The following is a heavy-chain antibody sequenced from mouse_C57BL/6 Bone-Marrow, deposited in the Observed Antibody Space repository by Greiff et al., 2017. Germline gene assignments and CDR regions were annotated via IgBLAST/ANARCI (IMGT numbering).Heavy chain of an antibody. CDR3: ARYYGSSYGYFDV. Sequence: VQLKQSGPELVKPGASVKISCKASGYSFTDYNMNWVKQSNGKSLEWIGVINPNYGTTSYNQKFKGKATLTVDKSSSTASMQLNSLTSEDSAVYYWARYYGSSYGYFDVWGTGTTVTVSS. J-gene: IGHJ1*03. D-gene: IGHD1-1*01. CDR1: GYSFTDYN. CDR2: INPNYGTT. V-gene: IGHV1-39*01.